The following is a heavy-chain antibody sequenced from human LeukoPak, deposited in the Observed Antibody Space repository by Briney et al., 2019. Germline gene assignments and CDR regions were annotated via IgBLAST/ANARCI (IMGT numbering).Heavy chain of an antibody. CDR3: ATNWHLDY. Sequence: GGSLRLSCAAAAFTFADDGIGWVRQAPGEGLDPPPRINWNGGSTGYAGSLTGRFTISRGNAKKSRCLRMNSRITKDKDVYYCATNWHLDYCGQGTLVTVSS. J-gene: IGHJ4*02. D-gene: IGHD7-27*01. V-gene: IGHV3-20*04. CDR2: INWNGGST. CDR1: AFTFADDG.